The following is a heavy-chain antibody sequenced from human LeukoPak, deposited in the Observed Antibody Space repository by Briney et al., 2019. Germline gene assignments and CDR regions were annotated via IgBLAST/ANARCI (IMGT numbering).Heavy chain of an antibody. CDR1: GGTFSSYA. Sequence: SVKVSCKASGGTFSSYAISWVRQAPGQGLEWMGGIIPIFGTANYAQKFQGRVTITTDESTSTAYMELSRLRSDDTAVYYCARDPTDFWSGYYTSGDNWFDPWGQGTLVTVSS. CDR3: ARDPTDFWSGYYTSGDNWFDP. D-gene: IGHD3-3*01. CDR2: IIPIFGTA. J-gene: IGHJ5*02. V-gene: IGHV1-69*05.